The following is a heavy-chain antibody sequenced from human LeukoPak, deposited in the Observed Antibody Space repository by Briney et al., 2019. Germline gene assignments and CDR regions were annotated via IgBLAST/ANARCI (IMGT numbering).Heavy chain of an antibody. CDR1: GYSFSIYW. D-gene: IGHD2-2*01. J-gene: IGHJ5*02. CDR2: IYPGDSDT. Sequence: GESLKIFCKASGYSFSIYWNAWVRQMPGKGLEWMGTIYPGDSDTRYSPSFQGQVTISVDTSVSATYLQWSSLKASDTAIYYCARLYEDCTSTTCYQGYFDPGGQGTLVTVSS. CDR3: ARLYEDCTSTTCYQGYFDP. V-gene: IGHV5-51*01.